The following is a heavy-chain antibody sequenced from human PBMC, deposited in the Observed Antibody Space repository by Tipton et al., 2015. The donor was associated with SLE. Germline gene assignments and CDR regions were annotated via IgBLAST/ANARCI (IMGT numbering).Heavy chain of an antibody. CDR3: ARAELTAASRRGAFDY. CDR1: GFTFSSYA. J-gene: IGHJ4*02. CDR2: INHSGST. D-gene: IGHD6-13*01. V-gene: IGHV4-34*01. Sequence: LRLSCAASGFTFSSYAMSWVRQAPGKGLEWIGEINHSGSTNYNPSLKSRVTISVDTSKNQFSLKLSSVTAADTAVYYCARAELTAASRRGAFDYWGQGTLVTVSS.